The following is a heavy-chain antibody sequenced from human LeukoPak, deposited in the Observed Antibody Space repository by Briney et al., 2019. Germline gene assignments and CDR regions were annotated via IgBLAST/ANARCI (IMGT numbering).Heavy chain of an antibody. CDR1: GYTFTSYG. CDR2: ISAYNGNT. CDR3: ATPQETPDYGGKDTRFDY. D-gene: IGHD4-23*01. Sequence: ASVKVSCKASGYTFTSYGISWVRQAPGQGLEWMGWISAYNGNTNYAQKFQGRITMTRDTSTSTVHMELSSLRSEDTAVYYCATPQETPDYGGKDTRFDYWGQGTLVTVSS. J-gene: IGHJ4*02. V-gene: IGHV1-18*01.